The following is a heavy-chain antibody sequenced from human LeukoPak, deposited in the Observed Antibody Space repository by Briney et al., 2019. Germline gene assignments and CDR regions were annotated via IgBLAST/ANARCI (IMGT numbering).Heavy chain of an antibody. V-gene: IGHV4-30-4*08. D-gene: IGHD3-3*01. J-gene: IGHJ5*02. CDR1: GGSISSGDYC. CDR3: ARGSLEWQDFDP. CDR2: IYYSGST. Sequence: SQTLSLTCTVSGGSISSGDYCWSWIRQPPGKGLEWIGYIYYSGSTYYNPSLKSRVTISVDTSKNQFSLKLSSVTAADTAVYYCARGSLEWQDFDPWGQGTLVTVSS.